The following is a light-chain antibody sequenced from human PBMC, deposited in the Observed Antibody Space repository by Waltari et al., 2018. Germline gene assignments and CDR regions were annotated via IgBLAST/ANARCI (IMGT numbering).Light chain of an antibody. CDR2: ASS. J-gene: IGKJ2*01. Sequence: DIQMTQSPSSLSASVGDRVTITCRARQSISSYLNWYQQKPGKAPKFLIYASSTLQSGVPSRFSGSGSGTDFTLTISSLQPEDFATYYCQQSYRTPYTFGQGTKLEIK. CDR1: QSISSY. CDR3: QQSYRTPYT. V-gene: IGKV1-39*01.